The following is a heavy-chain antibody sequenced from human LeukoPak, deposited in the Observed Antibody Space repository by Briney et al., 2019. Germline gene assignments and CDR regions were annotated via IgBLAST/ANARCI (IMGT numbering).Heavy chain of an antibody. J-gene: IGHJ4*02. V-gene: IGHV4-4*07. D-gene: IGHD4-17*01. CDR1: GGSISTYY. CDR3: ARDRAYGDHYFDY. CDR2: IYSSGST. Sequence: SETLSLTCTVSGGSISTYYWSWIRQPAGKGLEWIGRIYSSGSTSYNPSLQSRVTISLDKSKNQFSLKLSSVTAADTAVYYCARDRAYGDHYFDYWGQGTLVTVSS.